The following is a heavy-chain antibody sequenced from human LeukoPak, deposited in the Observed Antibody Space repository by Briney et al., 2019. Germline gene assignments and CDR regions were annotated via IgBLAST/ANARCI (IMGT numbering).Heavy chain of an antibody. CDR1: GYTFTVYY. J-gene: IGHJ1*01. V-gene: IGHV1-2*02. D-gene: IGHD3-16*01. CDR3: ARGGRPGGSNEYFQH. CDR2: INPNSGGT. Sequence: EASVKVSCKASGYTFTVYYMHWVRQAPGQGLEWMGWINPNSGGTNYAQKFQGRVTMTRDTSISTAYMELSRLRSDDTAVYYCARGGRPGGSNEYFQHWGQGTLVTVSS.